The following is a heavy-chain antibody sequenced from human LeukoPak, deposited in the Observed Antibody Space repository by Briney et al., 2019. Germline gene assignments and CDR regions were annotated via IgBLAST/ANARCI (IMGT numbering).Heavy chain of an antibody. CDR1: GFTFSSYG. D-gene: IGHD5-18*01. CDR3: ARERGPSVDTAMVSYYYYGMDV. J-gene: IGHJ6*02. Sequence: PGGSLRPSCAASGFTFSSYGMHWVRQAPGKGLEWVAVIWYDRSNKYYADSVKGRFTISRDNSKNTLYLQMNSLRAEDTAVYYCARERGPSVDTAMVSYYYYGMDVWGPGTTVTVS. CDR2: IWYDRSNK. V-gene: IGHV3-33*01.